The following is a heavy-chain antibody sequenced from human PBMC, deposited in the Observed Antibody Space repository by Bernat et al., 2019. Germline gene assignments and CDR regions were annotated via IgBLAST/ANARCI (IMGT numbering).Heavy chain of an antibody. V-gene: IGHV3-33*01. D-gene: IGHD3-3*01. CDR1: GFTFSSYG. J-gene: IGHJ6*03. Sequence: QVQLVESGGGVVQPGRSLRLSCAASGFTFSSYGMHWVRQAPGKGLEWVAVIWYDGSNKYYADSVKGRFIISRDNSKNTLYLQMNSLRAEDTAVYYCARDGLYDFWSGYYTYYYYYMDVWGKGTTVTVSS. CDR3: ARDGLYDFWSGYYTYYYYYMDV. CDR2: IWYDGSNK.